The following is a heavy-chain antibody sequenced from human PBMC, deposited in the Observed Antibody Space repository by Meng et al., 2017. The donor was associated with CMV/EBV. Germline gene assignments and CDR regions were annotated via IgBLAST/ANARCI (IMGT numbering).Heavy chain of an antibody. CDR2: IYYSGST. Sequence: SETLSLTCTVSGGSISSYYWSWIRQPPGKGLEWIGYIYYSGSTNYNPSLKSRVTISVDTSKNQFSLKLSSVTAADTAVHYCARAVGEYSSSSWHYFDYWGQGTLVTVSS. CDR3: ARAVGEYSSSSWHYFDY. V-gene: IGHV4-59*01. D-gene: IGHD6-6*01. CDR1: GGSISSYY. J-gene: IGHJ4*02.